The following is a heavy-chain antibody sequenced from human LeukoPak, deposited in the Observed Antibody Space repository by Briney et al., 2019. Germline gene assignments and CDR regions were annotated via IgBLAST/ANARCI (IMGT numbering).Heavy chain of an antibody. CDR1: GFTFSDYW. CDR3: ARRYFDS. CDR2: IKQDGSEI. Sequence: GESLRLSCVASGFTFSDYWMSWVRQAPGKGLEWVANIKQDGSEIYYVASVKGRFTISRDNTKNSLYLQMNSLRAEDTAVYYCARRYFDSWGQGTLVTVSS. J-gene: IGHJ4*02. V-gene: IGHV3-7*01.